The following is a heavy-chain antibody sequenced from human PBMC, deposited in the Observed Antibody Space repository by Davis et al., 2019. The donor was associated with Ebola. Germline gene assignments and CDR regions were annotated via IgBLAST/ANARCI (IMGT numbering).Heavy chain of an antibody. J-gene: IGHJ6*02. Sequence: GESLKISCAASGFTFSSYSMNWVRQAPGKGLAWVSSTSSSSSYIYYADSVKGRFTISRDNAKNSLYLQMNSLRAEDTAVYYCARDLDYDFWSGYYMDYYYGMDVWGQGTTVTVSS. CDR3: ARDLDYDFWSGYYMDYYYGMDV. V-gene: IGHV3-21*01. CDR1: GFTFSSYS. CDR2: TSSSSSYI. D-gene: IGHD3-3*01.